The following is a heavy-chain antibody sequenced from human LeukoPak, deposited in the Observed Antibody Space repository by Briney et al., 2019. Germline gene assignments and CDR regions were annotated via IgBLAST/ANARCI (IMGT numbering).Heavy chain of an antibody. J-gene: IGHJ4*02. V-gene: IGHV3-64*01. Sequence: GGSLRLSCAASGFTFSIFAMHWVRQGPGKGLEHVSGISNNRSPTYYANSVKDRFTIYRDNAKNTVYLQMACLRVNNMAVYYSVRDRGGSGWYYFDYWGQGILVTVSS. CDR3: VRDRGGSGWYYFDY. CDR1: GFTFSIFA. CDR2: ISNNRSPT. D-gene: IGHD6-19*01.